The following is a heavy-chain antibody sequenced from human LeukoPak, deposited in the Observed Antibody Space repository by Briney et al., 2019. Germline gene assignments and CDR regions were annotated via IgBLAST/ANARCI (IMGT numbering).Heavy chain of an antibody. CDR1: GGSISSYH. D-gene: IGHD1-14*01. J-gene: IGHJ6*03. V-gene: IGHV4-59*12. CDR3: ARDRKYYYHMDV. Sequence: SETLSLTCTVSGGSISSYHWSWIRQPPGKGLEWIGYIYYSGSTNYNPSLKSRVTISVDTSKNQFSLRLSSLTAADTALYYCARDRKYYYHMDVWGKGTTVTVSS. CDR2: IYYSGST.